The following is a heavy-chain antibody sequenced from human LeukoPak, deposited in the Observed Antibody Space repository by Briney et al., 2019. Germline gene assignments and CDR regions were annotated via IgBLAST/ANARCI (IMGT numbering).Heavy chain of an antibody. V-gene: IGHV5-51*01. Sequence: GESLKISCKGSGYSFTSYWIGWVRQMPGKGLEWMGIIYPGDSDTRYSPSFQGQVTISADKSISTAHLQWSSLKASDTAMYYCARPRWSSGPLAAFDIWGQGTMVTVSS. CDR3: ARPRWSSGPLAAFDI. CDR2: IYPGDSDT. CDR1: GYSFTSYW. D-gene: IGHD3-22*01. J-gene: IGHJ3*02.